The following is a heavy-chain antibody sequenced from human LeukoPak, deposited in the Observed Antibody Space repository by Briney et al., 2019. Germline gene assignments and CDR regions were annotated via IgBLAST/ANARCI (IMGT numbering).Heavy chain of an antibody. D-gene: IGHD2-15*01. CDR2: ISAYNGNT. CDR3: ARAADRMTDGYFDL. Sequence: GASVKVSCKASGYTFTSYGISWVRQAPGQGLEWMGWISAYNGNTNYAQKLQGRVTMTTDTSTSTAYMELSSLRSDDTAVYYCARAADRMTDGYFDLWGRGTLVTVSS. CDR1: GYTFTSYG. J-gene: IGHJ2*01. V-gene: IGHV1-18*01.